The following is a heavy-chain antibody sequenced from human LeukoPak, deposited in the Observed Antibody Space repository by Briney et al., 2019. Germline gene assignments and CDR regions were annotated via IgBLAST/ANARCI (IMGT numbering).Heavy chain of an antibody. CDR3: ARLNGVMNYFDY. D-gene: IGHD2-8*01. CDR2: IYYSGSA. J-gene: IGHJ4*02. CDR1: GDSMSSSSYY. V-gene: IGHV4-39*01. Sequence: PSETLSLTSTVSGDSMSSSSYYWGWIRQPPGKGLEWIGNIYYSGSAHYNPSLKSRVTIPVDMSKNQFSLRLSSVTTADTAEFYCARLNGVMNYFDYWGQGTLVTVSS.